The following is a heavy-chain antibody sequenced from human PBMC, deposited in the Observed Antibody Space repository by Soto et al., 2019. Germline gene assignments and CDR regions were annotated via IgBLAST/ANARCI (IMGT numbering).Heavy chain of an antibody. V-gene: IGHV3-23*01. CDR1: GFTFSGYA. D-gene: IGHD2-15*01. CDR2: VSIGGST. Sequence: GGSLRLSCAASGFTFSGYAMGWVRQGPGKGLEWVAVVSIGGSTHYADSVRGRFTISRDNSKNTLSLQMNSLTAEDTAVYFCAKRRGAGGHFDYWGQGALVTVSS. CDR3: AKRRGAGGHFDY. J-gene: IGHJ4*02.